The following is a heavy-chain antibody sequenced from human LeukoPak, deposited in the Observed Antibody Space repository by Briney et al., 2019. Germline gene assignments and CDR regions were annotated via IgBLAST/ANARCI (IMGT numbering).Heavy chain of an antibody. D-gene: IGHD3-16*01. CDR3: ARRYGYIDY. J-gene: IGHJ4*02. CDR2: IYYSGST. Sequence: PSETLSLTCTVSGGSISSYYWSWIRQPPGKGLEWIGYIYYSGSTNYNPSLKSRVTISVDTSKNQFSLKLSSVTAAVTAVYYCARRYGYIDYWGQGTLVTVSS. CDR1: GGSISSYY. V-gene: IGHV4-59*01.